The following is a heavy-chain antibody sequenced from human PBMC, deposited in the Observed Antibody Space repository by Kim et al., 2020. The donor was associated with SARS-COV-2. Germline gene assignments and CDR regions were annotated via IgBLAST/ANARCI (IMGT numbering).Heavy chain of an antibody. Sequence: GSTYYNPSLKSRVTISVDTSKNQLSLKVNSVTAADTAVYYCARTTTEFDYWGQGTLVTVSS. CDR3: ARTTTEFDY. CDR2: GST. J-gene: IGHJ4*02. D-gene: IGHD4-4*01. V-gene: IGHV4-39*01.